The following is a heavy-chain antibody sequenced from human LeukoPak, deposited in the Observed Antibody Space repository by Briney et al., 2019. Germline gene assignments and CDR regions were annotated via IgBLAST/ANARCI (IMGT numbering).Heavy chain of an antibody. V-gene: IGHV1-24*01. CDR2: FDPEDGET. Sequence: ASVKVSCKVSGYTLTELSMHWVRQAPRKGLEWMGGFDPEDGETIYAQKFQGRVTMTEDTSTDTAYMELSSLRSEDTAVYYCATVDPYCGGDCPFDYWGQGTLVTVS. CDR1: GYTLTELS. CDR3: ATVDPYCGGDCPFDY. D-gene: IGHD2-21*02. J-gene: IGHJ4*02.